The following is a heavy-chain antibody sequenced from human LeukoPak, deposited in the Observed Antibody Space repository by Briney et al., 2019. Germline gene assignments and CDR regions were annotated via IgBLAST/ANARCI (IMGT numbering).Heavy chain of an antibody. Sequence: GGTLRLSCAASGFTFSNYGMSWVRQAPGKGLVWVSGINSEGSGTSYADSVKGRFTISRDNAKNTLYLQMNSLRAEDTAVYYCARGGSRSYYVSDWGQGILVTVSS. CDR3: ARGGSRSYYVSD. D-gene: IGHD1-26*01. V-gene: IGHV3-74*01. CDR2: INSEGSGT. J-gene: IGHJ4*02. CDR1: GFTFSNYG.